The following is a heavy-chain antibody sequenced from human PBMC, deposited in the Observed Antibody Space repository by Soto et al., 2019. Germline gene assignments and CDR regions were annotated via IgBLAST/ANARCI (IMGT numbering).Heavy chain of an antibody. CDR2: INHSGST. D-gene: IGHD3-10*01. Sequence: SXTVSRPSGVYGGGFSGYYWSWIRQPPGNGRECIGEINHSGSTNYNPSLKSRVTISVDTSKNQFSLKLSSVTAADTAVYYCASGGIRKTYYYGSGRRGYGMDVWGQGTTVTVSS. V-gene: IGHV4-34*01. CDR3: ASGGIRKTYYYGSGRRGYGMDV. J-gene: IGHJ6*02. CDR1: GGGFSGYY.